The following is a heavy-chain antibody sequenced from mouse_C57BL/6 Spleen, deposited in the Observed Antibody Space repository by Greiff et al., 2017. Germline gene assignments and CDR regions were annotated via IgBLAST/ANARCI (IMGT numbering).Heavy chain of an antibody. CDR2: ISYDGSN. V-gene: IGHV3-6*01. Sequence: EVKLVESGPGLVKPSQSLSLTCSVTGYSITSGYYWNWIRQFPGNKLEWMGYISYDGSNNYNPSLKNRISITRDTSKNQFFLKLNSVTTEDTATYYCASRYGSSPYYFDYWGQGTTLTVSS. CDR3: ASRYGSSPYYFDY. D-gene: IGHD1-1*01. J-gene: IGHJ2*01. CDR1: GYSITSGYY.